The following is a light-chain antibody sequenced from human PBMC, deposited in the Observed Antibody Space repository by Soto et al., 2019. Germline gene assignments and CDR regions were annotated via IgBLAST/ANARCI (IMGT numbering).Light chain of an antibody. V-gene: IGKV3-20*01. CDR2: GAS. CDR1: QSVGSY. J-gene: IGKJ5*01. Sequence: IVLTQSPGTLSLSPGERATVSCRASQSVGSYLAWYQQKPGQAPRLLIFGASSRVIGVPGRFSGSGSGTDFTITISRLEPEDFAVYYCQQYDTSPTTFGQGARLDIK. CDR3: QQYDTSPTT.